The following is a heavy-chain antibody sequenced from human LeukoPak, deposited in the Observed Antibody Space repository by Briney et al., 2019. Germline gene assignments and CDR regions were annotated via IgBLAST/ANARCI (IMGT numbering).Heavy chain of an antibody. Sequence: WIRQPPGKGLEWIGSIYYSGSTYYNPSLKSRVTISVDTSKNQFSLKLSSVTAADTAVYYCARGITMIVVDWFDPWGQGTLVTVSS. CDR2: IYYSGST. D-gene: IGHD3-22*01. V-gene: IGHV4-39*07. J-gene: IGHJ5*02. CDR3: ARGITMIVVDWFDP.